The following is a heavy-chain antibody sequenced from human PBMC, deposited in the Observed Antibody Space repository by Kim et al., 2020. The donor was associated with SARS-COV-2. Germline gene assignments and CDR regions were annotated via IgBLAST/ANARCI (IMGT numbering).Heavy chain of an antibody. CDR3: ARREGDTVTAIGY. Sequence: ASVKVSCKASGYTLNTYGVNWVRQAPGQGLEWMGWINTKTGYPTYAQGFRGRFVFSLDTSGSTVYVQISNLKAEDTAVYFCARREGDTVTAIGYWGQGTLVTVSS. CDR1: GYTLNTYG. V-gene: IGHV7-4-1*02. CDR2: INTKTGYP. J-gene: IGHJ4*02. D-gene: IGHD4-17*01.